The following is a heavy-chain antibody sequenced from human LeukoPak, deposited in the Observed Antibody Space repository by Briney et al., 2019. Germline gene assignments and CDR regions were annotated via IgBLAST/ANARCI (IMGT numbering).Heavy chain of an antibody. J-gene: IGHJ4*02. V-gene: IGHV3-23*01. CDR2: ISGSGGST. Sequence: GGSLRLSCAASGFTFSSYGMSWVRQAPGKGLEWVSAISGSGGSTYYADSVKGRFTISRDNSKNTLYLQMNSLRAEDTAVYYCAKDRTVSTTGWGCFDYWGQGTLVTVSS. D-gene: IGHD4-11*01. CDR1: GFTFSSYG. CDR3: AKDRTVSTTGWGCFDY.